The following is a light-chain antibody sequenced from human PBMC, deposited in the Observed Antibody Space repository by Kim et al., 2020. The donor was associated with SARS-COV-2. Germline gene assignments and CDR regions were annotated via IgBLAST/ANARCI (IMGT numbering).Light chain of an antibody. CDR3: HQYNNWPHS. J-gene: IGKJ2*03. CDR1: QSVSNN. CDR2: GAS. V-gene: IGKV3-15*01. Sequence: SVSPGERATLACRASQSVSNNLAWYQQKPGQAPRLLIYGASFRATGVPTRFSGSGSEIEFTLIISSLQSEDFAVYYCHQYNNWPHSLGLGTKLEI.